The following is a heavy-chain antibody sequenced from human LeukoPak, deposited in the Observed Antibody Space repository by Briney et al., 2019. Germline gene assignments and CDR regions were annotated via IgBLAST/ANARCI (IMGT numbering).Heavy chain of an antibody. CDR2: INPSGGST. CDR1: GYTFTSYY. CDR3: AREREIAAATDQNWYFDL. J-gene: IGHJ2*01. D-gene: IGHD6-13*01. V-gene: IGHV1-46*01. Sequence: GGSVKVSCKASGYTFTSYYMHWVRQAPGQGLEWMGIINPSGGSTSYAQKFQGRVTMTRDTSTSTVYMELSSLRSEDTAVYYCAREREIAAATDQNWYFDLWGRGTLVTVSS.